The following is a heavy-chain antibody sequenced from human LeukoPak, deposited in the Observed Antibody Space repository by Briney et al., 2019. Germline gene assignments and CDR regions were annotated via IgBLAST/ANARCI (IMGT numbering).Heavy chain of an antibody. J-gene: IGHJ4*02. Sequence: GGSLRLSCAASGFPFSRDWMHWVRQAPGKGLVWVSRINSDGTSTIYADSVKGRFTISRDNAKNTLCLQMNSLRAEDTAVYYCARMASGVTGYWGQGTLVTVSS. CDR3: ARMASGVTGY. CDR2: INSDGTST. V-gene: IGHV3-74*01. D-gene: IGHD5-24*01. CDR1: GFPFSRDW.